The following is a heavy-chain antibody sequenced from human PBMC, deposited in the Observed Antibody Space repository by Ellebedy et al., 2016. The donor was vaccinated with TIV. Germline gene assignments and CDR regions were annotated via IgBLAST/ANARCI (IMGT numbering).Heavy chain of an antibody. V-gene: IGHV5-51*01. CDR2: IYPGDSDT. J-gene: IGHJ5*01. D-gene: IGHD3-16*02. CDR1: GYTFTSFW. CDR3: ARGQGYIEFGGGVLVRGNWFDS. Sequence: GGSLRLSXKGSGYTFTSFWIGWVRQMPGKGLEWMGVIYPGDSDTRYSPSFRGQVTISADKSITTAYLQWSSLKASDTAMYYCARGQGYIEFGGGVLVRGNWFDSWGQGTLVTVSS.